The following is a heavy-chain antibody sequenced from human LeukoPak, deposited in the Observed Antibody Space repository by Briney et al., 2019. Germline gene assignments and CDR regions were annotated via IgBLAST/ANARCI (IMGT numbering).Heavy chain of an antibody. CDR1: GGSLSSYY. D-gene: IGHD2-2*01. CDR3: ARGGVVPFGC. V-gene: IGHV4-59*01. CDR2: IYYRGST. Sequence: KPSETLSLTCAVSGGSLSSYYWSWIRQPPGKGREWIGYIYYRGSTKYNPSLKSRVTISVDTSKNQFSLKLSSVTAADTAVYYCARGGVVPFGCWGQGTLVTVSS. J-gene: IGHJ4*02.